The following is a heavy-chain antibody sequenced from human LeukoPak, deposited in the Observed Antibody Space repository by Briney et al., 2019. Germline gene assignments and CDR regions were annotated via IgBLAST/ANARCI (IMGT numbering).Heavy chain of an antibody. CDR1: GFTFSSYA. J-gene: IGHJ6*02. Sequence: GGSLRLSCAASGFTFSSYAMHWVRQAPGKGLEWVAVISYDGGNKYYADSVKGRFTISRDNSKNTLYLQMNSLRAEDTAVYYCARLYGMDVWGQGTTVTVSS. V-gene: IGHV3-30*04. CDR2: ISYDGGNK. CDR3: ARLYGMDV.